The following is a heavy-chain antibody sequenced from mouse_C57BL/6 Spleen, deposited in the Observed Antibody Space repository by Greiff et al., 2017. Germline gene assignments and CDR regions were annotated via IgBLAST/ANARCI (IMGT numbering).Heavy chain of an antibody. D-gene: IGHD2-1*01. CDR3: TREGYGNYGLAY. CDR1: GYTFTDYY. CDR2: IYPGSGNT. J-gene: IGHJ3*01. V-gene: IGHV1-76*01. Sequence: VQLQQPGAELVRPGASVKLSCKASGYTFTDYYIHWVKQRPGQGLEWIARIYPGSGNTYYNEKFKGKATLTAEKSSSTAYMQLSSLTSEDSAVYCGTREGYGNYGLAYWGQGTLVTVSA.